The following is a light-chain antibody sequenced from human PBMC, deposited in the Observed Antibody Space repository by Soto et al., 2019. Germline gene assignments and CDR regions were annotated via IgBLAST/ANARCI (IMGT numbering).Light chain of an antibody. CDR1: QSVSSY. Sequence: EIVLTQSPATLSLSPGERATLSCRASQSVSSYLAWYQQKPGQAPRLLIYDASNRATGIPARFSGSGSGTDFTLTISSLEPDDFALYYCQQRSNWPPVTFGQWTRVEIK. V-gene: IGKV3-11*01. CDR3: QQRSNWPPVT. CDR2: DAS. J-gene: IGKJ5*01.